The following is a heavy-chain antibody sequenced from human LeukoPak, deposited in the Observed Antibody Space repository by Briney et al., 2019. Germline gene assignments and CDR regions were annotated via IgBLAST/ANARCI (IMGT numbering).Heavy chain of an antibody. CDR3: TTRVRYCGGDCYPLDY. CDR2: IKSKTDGGTI. CDR1: GFTFSNAW. J-gene: IGHJ4*02. D-gene: IGHD2-21*02. Sequence: GGSLRLSCAASGFTFSNAWMNWVRQAPGKGLEWVGRIKSKTDGGTIDYAAPVKGRFTISRDDAENTLFLQMNSLKTEDTAVYYCTTRVRYCGGDCYPLDYWGQGTLVTVSS. V-gene: IGHV3-15*01.